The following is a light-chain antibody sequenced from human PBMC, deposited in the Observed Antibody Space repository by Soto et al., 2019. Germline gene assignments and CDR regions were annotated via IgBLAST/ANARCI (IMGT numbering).Light chain of an antibody. J-gene: IGKJ2*01. CDR2: DAS. Sequence: EILLAQSPATLSLSPGERATLSCKASQDVSIFLAWYQQKPGQAPRLLIHDASNRATGVPARFSGSGSVRDFTLTITSLEHEDFAVYYCQQRSTWLYTFGQGNKLEV. CDR1: QDVSIF. V-gene: IGKV3-11*02. CDR3: QQRSTWLYT.